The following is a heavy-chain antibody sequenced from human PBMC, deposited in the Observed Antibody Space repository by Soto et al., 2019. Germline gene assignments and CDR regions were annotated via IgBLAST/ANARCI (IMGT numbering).Heavy chain of an antibody. D-gene: IGHD5-12*01. CDR3: ARVDEREYTGSGLYYFDY. V-gene: IGHV2-26*01. CDR1: GFALSNGRMG. J-gene: IGHJ4*02. CDR2: VFSNDEK. Sequence: SGPTLVNPTETLTLTCTVSGFALSNGRMGVSWIRQPPGKALEWLAHVFSNDEKAYSTSLKSRLTISRDTSKSQVVLTMANMDPVDTATYYCARVDEREYTGSGLYYFDYWGQGTLVTVSS.